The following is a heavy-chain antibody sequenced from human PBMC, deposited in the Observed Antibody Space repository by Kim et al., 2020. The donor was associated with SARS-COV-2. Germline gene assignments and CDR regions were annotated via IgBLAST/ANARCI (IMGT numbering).Heavy chain of an antibody. D-gene: IGHD3-3*01. CDR3: ATLKGYYAYYYGMDV. CDR2: IYYSGST. J-gene: IGHJ6*02. V-gene: IGHV4-61*01. Sequence: SETLSLTCTVSGGSVSSGSYYWSWIRQPPGKGLEWIGYIYYSGSTNYNPSLKSRVTISVDTSKNQFSLKLSSVTAADTAVYYCATLKGYYAYYYGMDVWGQGTTVTVSS. CDR1: GGSVSSGSYY.